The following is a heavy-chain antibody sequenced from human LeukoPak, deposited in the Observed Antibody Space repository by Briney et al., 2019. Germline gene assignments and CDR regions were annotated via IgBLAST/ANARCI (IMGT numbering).Heavy chain of an antibody. CDR3: AKTKGYPYYFDY. D-gene: IGHD6-13*01. Sequence: GGPLRLSCVASGFTFSSYAVTWVRQAPGKGLEWVSAISGSGGSTYYAVPVRGRFSISRRNSKNTLCLQMNSLRAEDTAVYSCAKTKGYPYYFDYWGQGILVTVSS. V-gene: IGHV3-23*01. CDR2: ISGSGGST. CDR1: GFTFSSYA. J-gene: IGHJ4*02.